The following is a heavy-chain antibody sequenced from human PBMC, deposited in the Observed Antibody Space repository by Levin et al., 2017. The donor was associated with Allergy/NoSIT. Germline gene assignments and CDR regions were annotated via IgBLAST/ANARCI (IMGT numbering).Heavy chain of an antibody. CDR1: GGSIGSSY. J-gene: IGHJ5*02. Sequence: KSSETLSLTCTVSGGSIGSSYWSWIRQSAGKGLEWIGRMYSSGNTNYNPSLKSRVTMSLDTSKNQFSLNLTSVTAADTAVYYCARGKEARWFDPWGQGTLVIVSS. CDR3: ARGKEARWFDP. CDR2: MYSSGNT. V-gene: IGHV4-4*07.